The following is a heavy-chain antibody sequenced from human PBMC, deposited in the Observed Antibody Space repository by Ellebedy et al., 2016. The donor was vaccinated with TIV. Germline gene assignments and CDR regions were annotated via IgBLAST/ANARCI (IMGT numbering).Heavy chain of an antibody. V-gene: IGHV3-48*02. CDR2: ISISSSTI. J-gene: IGHJ3*02. CDR3: ARDIWDDYVWGSYRPSERYDAFDI. D-gene: IGHD3-16*02. CDR1: GFTFSSYS. Sequence: PGGSLRLSCAASGFTFSSYSMNWVRQAPVKGLEWVSYISISSSTIYYADSVKGRFTISRDNAKNSLYLQMNSLRDEDTAVYYCARDIWDDYVWGSYRPSERYDAFDIWGQGTMVTVSS.